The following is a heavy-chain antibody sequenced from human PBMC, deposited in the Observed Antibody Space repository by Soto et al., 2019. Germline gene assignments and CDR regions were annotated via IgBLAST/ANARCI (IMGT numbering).Heavy chain of an antibody. Sequence: GGSLRLSCAASWVTFSSYDMHRVRQAPGKGLEWVAIISYDGSSKYYTDSVKGRFTISRDNSKNTLYLQMNSLRAEDTAVYYCAKDRSGSSGLDYWGQGTLVTVSS. V-gene: IGHV3-30*18. J-gene: IGHJ4*02. CDR3: AKDRSGSSGLDY. CDR1: WVTFSSYD. CDR2: ISYDGSSK. D-gene: IGHD6-19*01.